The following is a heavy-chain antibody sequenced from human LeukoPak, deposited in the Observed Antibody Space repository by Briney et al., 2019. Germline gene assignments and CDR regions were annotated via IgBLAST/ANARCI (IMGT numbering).Heavy chain of an antibody. CDR2: ISWNSDII. CDR3: AKASEERYSGYDDYLHY. V-gene: IGHV3-9*01. Sequence: GGSLRLSCAASGFTFDDHAMHWVRQAPGKGLEWVVGISWNSDIIGYADSVKGRFTISRDNAKNSLYLQMNQLRTEDTAFYYCAKASEERYSGYDDYLHYWGQGTLVTVSS. D-gene: IGHD6-25*01. J-gene: IGHJ4*02. CDR1: GFTFDDHA.